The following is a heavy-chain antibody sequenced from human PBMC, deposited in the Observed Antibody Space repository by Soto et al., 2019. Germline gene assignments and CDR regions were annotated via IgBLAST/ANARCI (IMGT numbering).Heavy chain of an antibody. Sequence: SETLSLTCTVSGGYISSYYGSWIRQPPGKGLEWIGYIYYSGSTNYNPSLKSRVTISVDTSKNQFSLKLSSVTAADTAVYYCARLNIVVVPAAYYYYMDVWGKGTTVTVS. D-gene: IGHD2-2*01. J-gene: IGHJ6*03. CDR1: GGYISSYY. CDR3: ARLNIVVVPAAYYYYMDV. V-gene: IGHV4-59*01. CDR2: IYYSGST.